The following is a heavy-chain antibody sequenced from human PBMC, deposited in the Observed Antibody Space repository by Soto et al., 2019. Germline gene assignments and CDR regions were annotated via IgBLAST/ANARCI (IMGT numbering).Heavy chain of an antibody. CDR3: ARDRYAYGSGSTIDD. CDR2: IVPILGVP. V-gene: IGHV1-69*08. D-gene: IGHD3-10*01. CDR1: GGTFSSYT. J-gene: IGHJ4*02. Sequence: QVQLVQSGAEVKKPGSSVKVSCKASGGTFSSYTVSWVRQAPGQGLEWMGRIVPILGVPNYAQRFQGRVTITADKGTNTAYMELSSLRSEDTAVYYCARDRYAYGSGSTIDDWGQGPLVTVSS.